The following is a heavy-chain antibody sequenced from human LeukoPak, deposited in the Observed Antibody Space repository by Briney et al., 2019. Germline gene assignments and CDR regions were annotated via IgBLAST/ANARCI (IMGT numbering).Heavy chain of an antibody. CDR3: ARHHIAAALNWFDP. Sequence: SETLSLTCTVSGGSISSYYWSWIRQPPGKGREWIGYIYFSGSTNSDPSLKSPVTISVDTSKNQFSLKLSSVTAADTAVYYCARHHIAAALNWFDPWGQGTLVTVSS. CDR2: IYFSGST. D-gene: IGHD6-13*01. J-gene: IGHJ5*02. V-gene: IGHV4-59*08. CDR1: GGSISSYY.